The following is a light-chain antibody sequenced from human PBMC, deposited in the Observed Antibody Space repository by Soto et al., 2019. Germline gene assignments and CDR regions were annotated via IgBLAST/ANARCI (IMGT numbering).Light chain of an antibody. J-gene: IGKJ1*01. Sequence: DIQLTQSPSSLSASVGDRVTITCRPSQAINKYLSWFRQKPGKAPEPLIYDVSTLQSGVPSRFSGSGSGTYFTLTINSLQLDDFASYYCQQSLSTPWSFGQGTKV. CDR3: QQSLSTPWS. CDR1: QAINKY. V-gene: IGKV1-39*01. CDR2: DVS.